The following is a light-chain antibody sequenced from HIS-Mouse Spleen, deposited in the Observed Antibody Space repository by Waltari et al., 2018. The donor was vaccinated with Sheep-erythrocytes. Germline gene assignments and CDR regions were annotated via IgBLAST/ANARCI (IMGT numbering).Light chain of an antibody. V-gene: IGLV2-11*01. CDR2: DVS. CDR3: CSYAGSYVV. Sequence: QSALTQPRSVSGSPGPSVTISCTGTSSDVGGYNNVSWYQQHPGKAPKLMIYDVSKRPSGVPDRFSGSKSGNTASLTISGLQAEDEADYYCCSYAGSYVVFGGGTKLTVL. CDR1: SSDVGGYNN. J-gene: IGLJ2*01.